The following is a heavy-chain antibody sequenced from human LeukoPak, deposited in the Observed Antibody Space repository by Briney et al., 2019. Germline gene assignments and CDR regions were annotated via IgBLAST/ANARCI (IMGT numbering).Heavy chain of an antibody. V-gene: IGHV3-23*01. D-gene: IGHD6-13*01. CDR2: ISGSGGST. CDR1: GFTFSSYA. Sequence: PGGSLRLSCAASGFTFSSYAMSWVRQAPGEGLEWVSAISGSGGSTYYADSVKGRFTISRDNSKNTLYLQMNSLRAEDTAVYYCAKDLSSSWSSTLFDYWGQGTLVTVSS. J-gene: IGHJ4*02. CDR3: AKDLSSSWSSTLFDY.